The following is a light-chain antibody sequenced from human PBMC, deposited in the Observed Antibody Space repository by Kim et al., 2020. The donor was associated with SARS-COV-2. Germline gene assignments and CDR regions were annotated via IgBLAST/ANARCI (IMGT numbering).Light chain of an antibody. CDR3: QTWGTGIWV. V-gene: IGLV4-69*01. J-gene: IGLJ3*02. CDR2: LNSDGSH. Sequence: SVKLTCTLSRGHSSFAIAWHRQQPEKGPRYLMKLNSDGSHTKGDGIPDRFSGSSSGTDRYLTISSLQSEDEADYYCQTWGTGIWVFGGGTQLTVL. CDR1: RGHSSFA.